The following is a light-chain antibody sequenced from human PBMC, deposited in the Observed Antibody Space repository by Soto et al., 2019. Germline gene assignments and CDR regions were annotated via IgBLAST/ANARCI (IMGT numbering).Light chain of an antibody. Sequence: DIQMTQSPSTLSASVGDRVTITCRASQSISSWLAWYQQKPGKAPKLLIYAASSLQSGVPSRFSGSGSGTDFTLTISSLQPEDFATYYCLQSHSTWTFGQGTKVDIK. CDR2: AAS. CDR3: LQSHSTWT. CDR1: QSISSW. V-gene: IGKV1-39*01. J-gene: IGKJ1*01.